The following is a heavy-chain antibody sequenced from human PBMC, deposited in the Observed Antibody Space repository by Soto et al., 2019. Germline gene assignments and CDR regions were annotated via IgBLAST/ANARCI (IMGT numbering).Heavy chain of an antibody. CDR3: VTARGYSCGYYYYCYYMDV. CDR1: GGSISSYY. J-gene: IGHJ6*03. Sequence: QVQLQESGPGLVKPSETLSLTCTVSGGSISSYYWSWIRQPPGKGLEWIGYIDYSGSTNYNPSLTSRVTIPVDTSKNQFSLKLSSVTAADTAVYYCVTARGYSCGYYYYCYYMDVWGKGTTVTVSS. V-gene: IGHV4-59*08. CDR2: IDYSGST. D-gene: IGHD5-18*01.